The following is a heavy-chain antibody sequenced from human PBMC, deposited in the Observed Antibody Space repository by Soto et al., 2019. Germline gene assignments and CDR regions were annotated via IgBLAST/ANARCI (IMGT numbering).Heavy chain of an antibody. D-gene: IGHD3-22*01. CDR1: GYTFTSYY. J-gene: IGHJ4*02. CDR2: INPSGGST. CDR3: ARVLYDSSGYSGEALDY. Sequence: ASVKVSCKASGYTFTSYYMHWVRQAPGQGLEWMGIINPSGGSTSYAQKFQGRVTMTRDTSTSTVYMELSSLRSEDTAVYYCARVLYDSSGYSGEALDYWGQGTLVTVSS. V-gene: IGHV1-46*01.